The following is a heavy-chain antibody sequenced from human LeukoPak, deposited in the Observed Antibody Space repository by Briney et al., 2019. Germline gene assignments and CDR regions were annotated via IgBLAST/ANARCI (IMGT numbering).Heavy chain of an antibody. CDR2: IIPVLGIA. Sequence: SVKVSCKASGGTFSSYALSWVRQAPGQGLEWMGRIIPVLGIANYAQKFQGRVTITADKSTSTAYMELSSLRSEDTAVYYCARDQDHIAVAGIDYWGQGTLVTVSS. J-gene: IGHJ4*02. V-gene: IGHV1-69*04. CDR3: ARDQDHIAVAGIDY. CDR1: GGTFSSYA. D-gene: IGHD6-19*01.